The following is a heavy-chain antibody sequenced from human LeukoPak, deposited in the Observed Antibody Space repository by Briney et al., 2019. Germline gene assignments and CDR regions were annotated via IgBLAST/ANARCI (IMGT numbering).Heavy chain of an antibody. Sequence: GGSLRLSCAASGFTFSTYWMSWVRQAPGKGLEWVAVIWDDGSNEYYADSVKGRCTISGDNSKNTLYLQMNSLRAEDTSIYYCARGKGGWPRNAFDYWGQGTLVTVSS. D-gene: IGHD6-19*01. J-gene: IGHJ4*02. V-gene: IGHV3-33*08. CDR1: GFTFSTYW. CDR2: IWDDGSNE. CDR3: ARGKGGWPRNAFDY.